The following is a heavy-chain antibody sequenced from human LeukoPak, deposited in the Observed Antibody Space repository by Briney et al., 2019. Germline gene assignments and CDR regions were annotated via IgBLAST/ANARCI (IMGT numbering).Heavy chain of an antibody. J-gene: IGHJ3*02. V-gene: IGHV3-21*01. Sequence: GGSLRLSCVASGFSFDNYAMTWVRQAPGKGLEWVSSISSSSSYIYYADSVKGRFTISRDNAKNSLYLQMNSLRAEDTAVYYCARDQVVSAFDIWGQGTMVTVSS. D-gene: IGHD2-15*01. CDR2: ISSSSSYI. CDR1: GFSFDNYA. CDR3: ARDQVVSAFDI.